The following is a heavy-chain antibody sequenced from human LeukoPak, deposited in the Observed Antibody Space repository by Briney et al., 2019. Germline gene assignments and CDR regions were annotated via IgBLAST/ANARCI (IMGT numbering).Heavy chain of an antibody. J-gene: IGHJ4*02. V-gene: IGHV4-59*08. CDR3: ARHGQWDIGTYYFDY. CDR2: IYYSGST. CDR1: GGSISSYY. Sequence: PSETLSLTCTVSGGSISSYYWSWIRQPPGKGLEWIGYIYYSGSTSYNPSLKSRVTISVDTSKNQFSLNLTSVTAADTAVYYCARHGQWDIGTYYFDYWGQGTLVTVSS. D-gene: IGHD2-15*01.